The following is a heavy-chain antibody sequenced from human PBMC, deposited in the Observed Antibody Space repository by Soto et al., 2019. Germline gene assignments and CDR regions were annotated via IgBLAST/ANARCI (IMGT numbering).Heavy chain of an antibody. CDR3: AKETRTAVGAVES. Sequence: EVQLLESGGRLVQPGGSLRLSCSASGFIFSRFAMTWVRQAPGKGLDWVSSISGSGGSTYYADFVQGRFTISRDNSNNTLFWQMDSRRADDTAVYYCAKETRTAVGAVESWGQGILGTVSA. CDR2: ISGSGGST. J-gene: IGHJ4*02. CDR1: GFIFSRFA. V-gene: IGHV3-23*01. D-gene: IGHD1-26*01.